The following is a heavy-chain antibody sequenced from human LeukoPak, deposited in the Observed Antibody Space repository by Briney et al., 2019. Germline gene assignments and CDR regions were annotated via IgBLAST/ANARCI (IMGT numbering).Heavy chain of an antibody. V-gene: IGHV3-33*06. CDR3: AKDFARIGGGYNWGGYYMDV. D-gene: IGHD5-24*01. CDR1: GFTFSSYG. Sequence: GRSLRLSRAASGFTFSSYGMHWVRQAPGKGLEWVAVIWYDGSNKYYADSVKGRFTISRDNSKNTLYLQMNSLRAEDTAVYYCAKDFARIGGGYNWGGYYMDVWGKGTTVTVSS. J-gene: IGHJ6*03. CDR2: IWYDGSNK.